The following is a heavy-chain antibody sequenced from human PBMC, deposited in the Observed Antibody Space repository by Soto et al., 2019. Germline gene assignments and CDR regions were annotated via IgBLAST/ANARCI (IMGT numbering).Heavy chain of an antibody. CDR2: INVGNGQV. J-gene: IGHJ6*02. V-gene: IGHV1-3*01. D-gene: IGHD2-2*01. CDR1: GYTFTHYA. Sequence: QVQLVQSGAEVKRPGASVRVSCQGSGYTFTHYAIHWVRQAPGQSLEWMGWINVGNGQVKYSQKFQGRVTLSVDTSANIIFMEMSSLRFEDTAIYFCTSSSTWGWAEHFYAMDVWGQGTTVTVFS. CDR3: TSSSTWGWAEHFYAMDV.